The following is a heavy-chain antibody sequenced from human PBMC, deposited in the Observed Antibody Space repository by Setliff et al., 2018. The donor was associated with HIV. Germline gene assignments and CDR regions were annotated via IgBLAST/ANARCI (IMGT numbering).Heavy chain of an antibody. Sequence: PSETLSLTCIVSRGPISRFYWSWIRQPPGKGLEWIGYIYYTGTTNYNPSLKGRVTISVDTSKNQLSLKLSSVTAADTAVYYCARDVGYYGSGSQPWGQGTLVTVSS. CDR3: ARDVGYYGSGSQP. J-gene: IGHJ5*02. D-gene: IGHD3-10*01. V-gene: IGHV4-59*12. CDR2: IYYTGTT. CDR1: RGPISRFY.